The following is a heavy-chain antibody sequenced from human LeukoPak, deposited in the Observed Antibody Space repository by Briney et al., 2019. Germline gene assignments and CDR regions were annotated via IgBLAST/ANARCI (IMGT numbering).Heavy chain of an antibody. V-gene: IGHV3-48*03. CDR3: ARAEYSSSWYEPFFIDY. CDR2: ISSIGSTI. Sequence: GGSLRLSCAASGFTFSSYGMNWVRQAPGKGLEWVSYISSIGSTIYYADSVKGRFTISRDNAKNSLYLQMNSLRAEDTAVYYCARAEYSSSWYEPFFIDYWGQGTLVTVSS. D-gene: IGHD6-13*01. J-gene: IGHJ4*02. CDR1: GFTFSSYG.